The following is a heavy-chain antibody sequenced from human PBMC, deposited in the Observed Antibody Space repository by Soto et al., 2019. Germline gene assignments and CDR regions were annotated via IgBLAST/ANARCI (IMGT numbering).Heavy chain of an antibody. CDR2: ISASGDRT. Sequence: EVQLLVSGGGSVQPGGSLRLSCEVSGFTLTNYAMSWVRQAPGKGLEWVSQISASGDRTYYADSVKGRFTISKDSSKNTLFLQMNSLSREDSAVYYCEGSWTWGQGTMVTVSS. V-gene: IGHV3-23*01. CDR1: GFTLTNYA. D-gene: IGHD5-12*01. CDR3: EGSWT. J-gene: IGHJ3*01.